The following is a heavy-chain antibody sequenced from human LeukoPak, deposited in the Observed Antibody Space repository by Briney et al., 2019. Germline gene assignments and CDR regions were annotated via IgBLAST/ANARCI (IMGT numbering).Heavy chain of an antibody. V-gene: IGHV3-48*03. Sequence: PGGSLRLSCAASGFTFSSYEMNWVRQAPGKGPEWVSYISSSGSTIYYADSVKGRFTISRDNANNSLYLQMNSLRAEDTAVYYCAAFSKRESGYDPYYYYGMDVWGKGTTVTVSS. J-gene: IGHJ6*04. CDR3: AAFSKRESGYDPYYYYGMDV. D-gene: IGHD5-12*01. CDR1: GFTFSSYE. CDR2: ISSSGSTI.